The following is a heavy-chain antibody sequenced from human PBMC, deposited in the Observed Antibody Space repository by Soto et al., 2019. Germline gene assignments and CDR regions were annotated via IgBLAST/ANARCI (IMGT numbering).Heavy chain of an antibody. J-gene: IGHJ4*01. CDR2: IYYSGST. V-gene: IGHV4-30-4*01. D-gene: IGHD2-2*01. Sequence: QVELQESGPGLVKPSQTLSLPCTVSGGSVSSGDYCWSWIRQPPGKGLEWIGYIYYSGSTYYNPSLKSRVTISVDKSKNQFSLKLSSVTAADTAVYYCARSTLPAATTPFDYWGQGTLVTVSS. CDR3: ARSTLPAATTPFDY. CDR1: GGSVSSGDYC.